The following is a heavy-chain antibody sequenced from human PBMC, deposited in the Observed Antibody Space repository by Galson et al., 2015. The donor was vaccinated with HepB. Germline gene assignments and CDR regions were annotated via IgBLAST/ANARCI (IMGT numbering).Heavy chain of an antibody. D-gene: IGHD5-12*01. V-gene: IGHV3-30-3*01. CDR1: GFTFSTYA. Sequence: SLRLSCAASGFTFSTYAIHWVRQAPGKGLEWVAVISYDGSNKYYADSVKGRFTISRDNSKNTLYLQMNSLRAEDTAVYYCARDRVVATSRVFYFDYWGQGTLVTVSS. J-gene: IGHJ4*02. CDR2: ISYDGSNK. CDR3: ARDRVVATSRVFYFDY.